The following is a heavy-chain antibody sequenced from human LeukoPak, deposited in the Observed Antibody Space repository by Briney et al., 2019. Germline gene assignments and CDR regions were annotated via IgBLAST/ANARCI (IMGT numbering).Heavy chain of an antibody. CDR1: GGSFGVYY. Sequence: PSESLSLTCAVYGGSFGVYYWSWIRQPPGKGLEWIGYIYYSGSTYYNPSLKSRVTISVDTSKNQFSLKLSSVTAADTAVYYCARGPGVSGYELMWGQGTLVTVSS. CDR2: IYYSGST. J-gene: IGHJ4*02. D-gene: IGHD5-12*01. CDR3: ARGPGVSGYELM. V-gene: IGHV4-31*11.